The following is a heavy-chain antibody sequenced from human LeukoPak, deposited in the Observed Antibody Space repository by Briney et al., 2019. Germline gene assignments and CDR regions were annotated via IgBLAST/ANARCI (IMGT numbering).Heavy chain of an antibody. CDR2: ISGSGGST. D-gene: IGHD3-3*01. CDR1: GFTFSSYA. CDR3: ARFYDFWSGYYVDY. J-gene: IGHJ4*02. Sequence: GGSLRLSCAASGFTFSSYAMSWVRQAPGKGLEWVSAISGSGGSTYYADSVKGRFTISRDNSKNTLYLQMNSLRAEDTAVYYCARFYDFWSGYYVDYWGQGTLVTVSS. V-gene: IGHV3-23*01.